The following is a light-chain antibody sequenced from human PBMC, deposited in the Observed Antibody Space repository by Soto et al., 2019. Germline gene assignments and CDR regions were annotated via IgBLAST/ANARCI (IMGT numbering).Light chain of an antibody. Sequence: EIVMAQSPATLSVSPGEGATLSCRASQTVYSNLAWYQQKPGQAPRLLIDGASTRATGIPARFSGSGSGTEFTLTISSLQSEDFAVLYCHQYNKWPLTFGGGTKVEIK. CDR1: QTVYSN. CDR3: HQYNKWPLT. J-gene: IGKJ4*01. V-gene: IGKV3-15*01. CDR2: GAS.